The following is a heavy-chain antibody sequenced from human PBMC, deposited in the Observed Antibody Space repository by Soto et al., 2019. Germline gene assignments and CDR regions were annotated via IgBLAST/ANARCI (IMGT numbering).Heavy chain of an antibody. J-gene: IGHJ4*02. CDR1: GFTFSSYA. D-gene: IGHD6-13*01. CDR3: ARDYIPQVPAAPQSRIAAAASRHY. Sequence: PGGSLRLSCAASGFTFSSYAMSWVRQAPGKGLEWVAVIWYDGSNKYYADSVKGRFTISRDNSKNTLYLQMNSLRAEDTAVYYCARDYIPQVPAAPQSRIAAAASRHYWGQGTLVTVSS. V-gene: IGHV3-33*08. CDR2: IWYDGSNK.